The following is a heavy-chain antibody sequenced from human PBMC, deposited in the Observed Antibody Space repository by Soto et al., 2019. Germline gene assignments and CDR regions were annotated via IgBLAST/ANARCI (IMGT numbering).Heavy chain of an antibody. Sequence: QVQLVQSGAEVKKPGASVKVSCKASGYTFTSYGISWVRQAPGQGLEWMGWISAYNGNTNYAQNLQDRVTMTTDTSTSTGYMELRSLRSDDTAVYYCARDRTADFWSGYHFNWFDPWGQGTLVTVSP. CDR1: GYTFTSYG. D-gene: IGHD3-3*01. J-gene: IGHJ5*02. CDR2: ISAYNGNT. CDR3: ARDRTADFWSGYHFNWFDP. V-gene: IGHV1-18*04.